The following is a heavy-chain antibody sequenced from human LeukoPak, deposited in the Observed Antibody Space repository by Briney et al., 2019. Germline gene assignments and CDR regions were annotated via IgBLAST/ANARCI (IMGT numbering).Heavy chain of an antibody. Sequence: KPGGSLRLSCAASGFTFTNAWMSWVRQAPGKGLEWVGRIKSKRDGGTTDYAAPVKGRFTISRDDLDKMMYLQMNSLKTEDTAIYYCTTDWGLPKCGGDCYLPWGQGTLVTVSS. CDR2: IKSKRDGGTT. D-gene: IGHD2-21*02. J-gene: IGHJ5*02. V-gene: IGHV3-15*01. CDR1: GFTFTNAW. CDR3: TTDWGLPKCGGDCYLP.